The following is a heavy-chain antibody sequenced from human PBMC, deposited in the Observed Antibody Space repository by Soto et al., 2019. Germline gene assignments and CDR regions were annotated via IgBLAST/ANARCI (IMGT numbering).Heavy chain of an antibody. CDR3: ARDTRFLEWLTDY. CDR1: GFTFSSYG. D-gene: IGHD3-3*01. Sequence: QVQLAESGGGVVQPGRSLRLSCAASGFTFSSYGMHWVRQAPGKGLEWVAVIWYDGSNKYYADSVKGRFTISRDNSKNTLYLQMNSLRAEDTAVYYCARDTRFLEWLTDYWGQGTLVTVSS. J-gene: IGHJ4*02. V-gene: IGHV3-33*01. CDR2: IWYDGSNK.